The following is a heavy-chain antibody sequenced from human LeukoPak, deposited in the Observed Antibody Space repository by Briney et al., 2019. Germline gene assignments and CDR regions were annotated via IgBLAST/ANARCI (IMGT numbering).Heavy chain of an antibody. J-gene: IGHJ4*02. CDR1: GVSMRSYC. V-gene: IGHV4-59*07. CDR2: VLSSGST. D-gene: IGHD3-22*01. Sequence: SYTLSLTCTVSGVSMRSYCWSWILQPPATGLGAIVYVLSSGSTDYNPSLKSRVTMSLVTSRNQFSLKPSSVTAADTAVYYCARWGGDSSFPFLDYWGQGTLVTVSS. CDR3: ARWGGDSSFPFLDY.